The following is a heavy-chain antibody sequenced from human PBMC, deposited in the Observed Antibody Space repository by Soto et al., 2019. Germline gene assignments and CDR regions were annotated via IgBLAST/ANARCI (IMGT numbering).Heavy chain of an antibody. CDR1: GFTFSNYA. Sequence: DVQLLESGGGLVQPGGSLRLSCSASGFTFSNYAMSWVRRIPGKGLEWVSAISGSGGSTNYEDSVKGRFTISRDNSKSKLYLQMNSLRVDDTAVYYCAKGSPYSETYLHPWGQGTLVTVSS. CDR3: AKGSPYSETYLHP. CDR2: ISGSGGST. V-gene: IGHV3-23*01. D-gene: IGHD1-26*01. J-gene: IGHJ5*02.